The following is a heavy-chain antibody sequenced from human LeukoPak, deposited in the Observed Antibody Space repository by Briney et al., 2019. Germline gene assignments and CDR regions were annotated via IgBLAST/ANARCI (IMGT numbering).Heavy chain of an antibody. V-gene: IGHV4-4*07. CDR2: IYTSGST. CDR3: ARDLNYGDYGAFDI. CDR1: GGSISSYY. J-gene: IGHJ3*02. Sequence: SETLSLTCTVSGGSISSYYWSWIRQPAGKGLEWIGRIYTSGSTSYNPSLKSRVTMSVDTSKNQFSLKLSSVTAADTAVYYCARDLNYGDYGAFDIWGQGTMVTVSS. D-gene: IGHD4-17*01.